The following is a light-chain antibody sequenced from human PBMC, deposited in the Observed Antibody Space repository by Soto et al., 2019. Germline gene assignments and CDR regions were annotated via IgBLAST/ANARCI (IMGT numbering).Light chain of an antibody. CDR2: RNN. CDR3: AAWDDSLSGVE. J-gene: IGLJ3*02. V-gene: IGLV1-47*01. CDR1: FSNIGSNF. Sequence: QSVLAQPPSASGTPGQTVTISCSGRFSNIGSNFIYWYQQLPGTAPKLLIYRNNERPSGVPDRFSASKSGTSASLAISGLRSVDEVDYPCAAWDDSLSGVEFGGGTQLPVL.